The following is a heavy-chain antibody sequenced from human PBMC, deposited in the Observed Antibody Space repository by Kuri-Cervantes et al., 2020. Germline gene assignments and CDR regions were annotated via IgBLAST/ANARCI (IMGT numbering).Heavy chain of an antibody. Sequence: SETLSLTCAVYGGSFSGYYWSWIRQPPGKGLEWIGEINHSGSTNYNPSLKSRVTISVDTSKNQFSLKLSSVTAADTAVYYCARRSPRYYYYYMDVWGKGTTVTVSS. CDR3: ARRSPRYYYYYMDV. J-gene: IGHJ6*03. CDR1: GGSFSGYY. V-gene: IGHV4-34*01. CDR2: INHSGST.